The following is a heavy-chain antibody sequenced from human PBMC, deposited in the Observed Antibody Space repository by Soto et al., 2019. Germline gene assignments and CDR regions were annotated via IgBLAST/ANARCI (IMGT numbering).Heavy chain of an antibody. V-gene: IGHV1-18*01. J-gene: IGHJ4*02. CDR1: GYTFTSYG. Sequence: ASVKVSCKASGYTFTSYGISWVRQAPGQGIEWMGWISAYNGNTNYAQKLQGRVTMTTDTSTSTAYMELRSLRSDDTAVYYCARSNARYYYDSSGYCHYWGQGTLVTVSS. CDR3: ARSNARYYYDSSGYCHY. D-gene: IGHD3-22*01. CDR2: ISAYNGNT.